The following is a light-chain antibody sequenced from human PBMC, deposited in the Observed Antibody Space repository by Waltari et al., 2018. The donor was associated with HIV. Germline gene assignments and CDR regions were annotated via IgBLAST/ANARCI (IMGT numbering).Light chain of an antibody. V-gene: IGKV4-1*01. J-gene: IGKJ4*01. Sequence: DIVMTQSPDSLPVSLGERATINCTSSQSLYSSNNKNYLAWYQQKTGQPPKLLIYWASTRESGVPDRFSGSGSGTDFTLTISSLQAEDVAVYYCQQYYVTSPLTFGGGTKVEIK. CDR1: QSLYSSNNKNY. CDR2: WAS. CDR3: QQYYVTSPLT.